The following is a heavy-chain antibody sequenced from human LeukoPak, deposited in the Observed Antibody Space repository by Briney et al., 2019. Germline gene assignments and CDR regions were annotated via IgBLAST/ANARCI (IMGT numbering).Heavy chain of an antibody. V-gene: IGHV4-59*01. CDR2: IYYSGST. J-gene: IGHJ4*02. CDR1: GGSISSYY. CDR3: AKSGGYGLIDY. D-gene: IGHD1-26*01. Sequence: PSETLSLTCTASGGSISSYYWSWIRQPPGKGLEWIGYIYYSGSTNYNPSLKSRVTISVDTSKNQFSLKLSSVTAADTAVYYCAKSGGYGLIDYWGQGTRVTVSS.